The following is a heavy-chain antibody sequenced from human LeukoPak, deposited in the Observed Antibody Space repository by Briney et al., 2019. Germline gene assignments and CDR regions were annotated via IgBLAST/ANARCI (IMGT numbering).Heavy chain of an antibody. J-gene: IGHJ5*02. CDR1: GFTFSDYY. CDR3: AKDLGVVVPAAVQGWFDP. CDR2: ISGSGGNT. D-gene: IGHD2-2*02. V-gene: IGHV3-23*01. Sequence: GSLRLSCAASGFTFSDYYMSWVRQAPGKGLEWVSAISGSGGNTYYADSVKGRFTISRDNSKNTLYLQMNSLRAEDTAVYYCAKDLGVVVPAAVQGWFDPWGQGTLVTVSS.